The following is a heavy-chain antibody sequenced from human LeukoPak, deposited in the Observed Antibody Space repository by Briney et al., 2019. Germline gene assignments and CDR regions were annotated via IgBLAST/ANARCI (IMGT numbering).Heavy chain of an antibody. CDR2: IYHSGST. CDR1: GYSISSGYY. V-gene: IGHV4-38-2*02. J-gene: IGHJ6*03. CDR3: ARNGYYSIDV. D-gene: IGHD2-8*01. Sequence: SETLSLTCTVSGYSISSGYYWGWIRQPPGKGLEWIGSIYHSGSTYYNPSLKSRVTISVDTSKNQFSLKLSSVTAADTALYYCARNGYYSIDVWGKGTTVTVSS.